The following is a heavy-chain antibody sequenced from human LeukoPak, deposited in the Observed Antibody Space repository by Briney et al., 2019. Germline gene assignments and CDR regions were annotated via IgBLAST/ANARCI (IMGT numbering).Heavy chain of an antibody. Sequence: GGSLRLSCAASGFTFSSYSMNWVRQAPGKGLEWVSYISSSSSTIYYADSVKGRFTISRDNSKNTLYLQMNSLRAEDTAVYYCARGLLGYSYGNDYWGQGTLVTVSS. CDR3: ARGLLGYSYGNDY. V-gene: IGHV3-48*01. CDR2: ISSSSSTI. D-gene: IGHD5-18*01. J-gene: IGHJ4*02. CDR1: GFTFSSYS.